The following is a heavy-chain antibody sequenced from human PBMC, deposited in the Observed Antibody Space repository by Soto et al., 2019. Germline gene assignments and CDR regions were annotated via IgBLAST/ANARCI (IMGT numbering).Heavy chain of an antibody. J-gene: IGHJ4*02. Sequence: EVQLVESGGGLVQPGGSLRLSCTASGFTVSASGMTWVRQAPGKGLAWVARIKPDESEQKYADSVKSRFSISRDNAKKSMCLQMESLRGEDTAVYYCGRGGSNYASGGQGTLVTVAS. D-gene: IGHD4-4*01. CDR2: IKPDESEQ. CDR3: GRGGSNYAS. V-gene: IGHV3-7*01. CDR1: GFTVSASG.